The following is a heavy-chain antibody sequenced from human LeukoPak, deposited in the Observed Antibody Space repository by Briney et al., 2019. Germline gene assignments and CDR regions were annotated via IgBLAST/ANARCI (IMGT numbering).Heavy chain of an antibody. CDR1: GGSISSYY. CDR3: ARDKYYYDSSGYGFDI. CDR2: IYTSGST. V-gene: IGHV4-4*07. Sequence: SETLSLTCTVSGGSISSYYWSWIRQPARKGLEWIGRIYTSGSTNYNPSLKSRVTMSVDTSKNQFSLKLSSVTAADTAVYYCARDKYYYDSSGYGFDIWGQGTMVTVSS. D-gene: IGHD3-22*01. J-gene: IGHJ3*02.